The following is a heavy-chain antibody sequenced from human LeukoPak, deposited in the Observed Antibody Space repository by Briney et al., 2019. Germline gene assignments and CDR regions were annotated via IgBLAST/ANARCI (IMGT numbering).Heavy chain of an antibody. D-gene: IGHD6-6*01. CDR3: AREYSSSSGKAFDI. Sequence: GGSLRLSCAASGFTFSSYSMNRVRQAPGKGLEWVSYISSSRSSMYYADSVKGRFTISRDNAKNSLYLQMNSLRVEDTAIYYCAREYSSSSGKAFDIWGQGTMVTVSS. V-gene: IGHV3-48*04. J-gene: IGHJ3*02. CDR2: ISSSRSSM. CDR1: GFTFSSYS.